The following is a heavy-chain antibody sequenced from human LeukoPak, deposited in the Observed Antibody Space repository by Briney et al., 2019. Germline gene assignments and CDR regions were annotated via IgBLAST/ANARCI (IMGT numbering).Heavy chain of an antibody. Sequence: GASVKVSCRASGYVFIDYYIHWVRQAPGQGLEWMGGIIPIFGTANYAQKFQGRATITADESTSTAYMELSSLRSEDTAVYYCARGPISGFEYYWGQGTLVTVSS. D-gene: IGHD3-10*01. CDR1: GYVFIDYY. V-gene: IGHV1-69*13. CDR3: ARGPISGFEYY. CDR2: IIPIFGTA. J-gene: IGHJ4*02.